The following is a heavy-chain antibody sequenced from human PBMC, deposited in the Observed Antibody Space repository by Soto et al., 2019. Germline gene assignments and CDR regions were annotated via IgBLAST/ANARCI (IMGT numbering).Heavy chain of an antibody. CDR3: ARGVVVAATGYYYYGMDV. D-gene: IGHD2-15*01. Sequence: SLTCVISGDSVSSNSAAWNWIRQSPSRGLEWLGRTYYRSKWYNDYAVSVKSRITINPDTSKNQFSLQLNSVTPEDTAVYYCARGVVVAATGYYYYGMDVWGQGTTVTVSS. CDR2: TYYRSKWYN. CDR1: GDSVSSNSAA. V-gene: IGHV6-1*01. J-gene: IGHJ6*02.